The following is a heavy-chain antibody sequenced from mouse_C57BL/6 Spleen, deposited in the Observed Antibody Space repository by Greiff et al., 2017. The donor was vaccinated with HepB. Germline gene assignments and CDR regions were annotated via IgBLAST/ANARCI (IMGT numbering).Heavy chain of an antibody. Sequence: EVQLVESGGGLVKPGGSLKLSCAASGFTFSSYAMSWVRQTPEKRLEWVATISDGGSYTYYPDNVKGRFTISRDNAKNNLYLQMSHLKSEDTAMYYCARDTGNYGSSYDYWGQGTTLTVSS. CDR2: ISDGGSYT. J-gene: IGHJ2*01. D-gene: IGHD1-1*01. V-gene: IGHV5-4*01. CDR3: ARDTGNYGSSYDY. CDR1: GFTFSSYA.